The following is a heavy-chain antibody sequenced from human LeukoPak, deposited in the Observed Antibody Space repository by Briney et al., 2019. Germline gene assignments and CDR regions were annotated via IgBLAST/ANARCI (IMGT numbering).Heavy chain of an antibody. CDR3: ARDSPYSSSWYEVDY. V-gene: IGHV3-48*01. J-gene: IGHJ4*02. D-gene: IGHD6-13*01. CDR2: ISSSSSTI. CDR1: GFTFSSYS. Sequence: GRSLRLSCAASGFTFSSYSMNWVRQAPGKGLEWVSYISSSSSTIYYADSVKGRFTISRDNAKNSLYLQMNSLRAEDTAVYYCARDSPYSSSWYEVDYWGQGTLVTVSS.